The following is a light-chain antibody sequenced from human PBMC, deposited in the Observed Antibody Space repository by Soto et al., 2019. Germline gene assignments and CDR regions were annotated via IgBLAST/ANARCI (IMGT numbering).Light chain of an antibody. J-gene: IGKJ2*01. CDR2: GAF. CDR1: QSVGTT. Sequence: EVLLTQSPATLSVSPGEVVTLSCSASQSVGTTLAWYQQKPGQAPRLLIYGAFTRVTGIPARFSGSGSGTEFTLTISSLQAEDFAVYYCQEYSNWPVYTFAQGTKVDI. V-gene: IGKV3-15*01. CDR3: QEYSNWPVYT.